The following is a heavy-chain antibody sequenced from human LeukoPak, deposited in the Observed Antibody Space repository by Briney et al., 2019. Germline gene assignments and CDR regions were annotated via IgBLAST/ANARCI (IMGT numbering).Heavy chain of an antibody. CDR1: GFTFSSYE. V-gene: IGHV3-48*03. Sequence: PGGSLRLSCEVSGFTFSSYEMNWVRQAPGKGLEWVSYISSTGNTIYYADSVKGRFTIFRDNAKNSLYLQMNSLRAEDTAVYYCAELGITMIGGVWGKGTTVTISS. D-gene: IGHD3-10*02. CDR3: AELGITMIGGV. J-gene: IGHJ6*04. CDR2: ISSTGNTI.